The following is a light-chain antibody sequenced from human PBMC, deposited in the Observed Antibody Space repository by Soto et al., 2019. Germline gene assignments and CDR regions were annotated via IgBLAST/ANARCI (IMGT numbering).Light chain of an antibody. CDR1: QNVSSDY. V-gene: IGKV3-20*01. Sequence: EIVLTQSPGTLSLSPGERATLSCRASQNVSSDYLAWYQQKPGQAPRLLIYGASSRSTDIPDRFSGSGSGTDFTLTISRLEPDDFPVYYCQQYGSSPPLTFGGGTNVDIK. CDR3: QQYGSSPPLT. J-gene: IGKJ4*01. CDR2: GAS.